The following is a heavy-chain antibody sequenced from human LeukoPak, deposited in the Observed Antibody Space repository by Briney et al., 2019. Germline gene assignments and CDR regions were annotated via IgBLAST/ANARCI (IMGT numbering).Heavy chain of an antibody. Sequence: GESLRLSCAVSGFNVSSNYLNWVRQGPGKGPEWVSVIYSGGSTYYADPVKGRFNISRDNSKNTLYLQMNSLRAEDTAVYHCARVDSRTAQFDYWGQGTLVTVSS. J-gene: IGHJ4*02. CDR2: IYSGGST. CDR3: ARVDSRTAQFDY. D-gene: IGHD6-13*01. CDR1: GFNVSSNY. V-gene: IGHV3-66*01.